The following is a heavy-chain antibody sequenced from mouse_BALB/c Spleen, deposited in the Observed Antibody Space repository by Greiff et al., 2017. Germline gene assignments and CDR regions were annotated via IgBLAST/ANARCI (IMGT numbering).Heavy chain of an antibody. Sequence: QVQLQQPGAELVKPGASVKMSCKASGYTFTSYNMHWVKQTPGQGLEWIGALYPGNGDTSYNQKFKGKATLTADKSSSTAYMQLSSLTSEDSAVYYCARYGNYAWFAYWGQGTLVTVSA. J-gene: IGHJ3*01. V-gene: IGHV1-12*01. D-gene: IGHD2-1*01. CDR3: ARYGNYAWFAY. CDR2: LYPGNGDT. CDR1: GYTFTSYN.